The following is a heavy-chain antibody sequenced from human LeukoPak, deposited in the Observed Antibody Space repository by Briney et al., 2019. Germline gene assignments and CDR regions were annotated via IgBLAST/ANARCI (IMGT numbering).Heavy chain of an antibody. CDR2: ISSSSCYI. CDR3: ARVVAISTGYFDY. Sequence: GGSQRLSCAASVFTFSSYTMNCARQSPGKGLVCVSSISSSSCYIYYTDSVKGRHNISRHNAKNSLYLQMNSLRAEYMAVYYCARVVAISTGYFDYWGKGTLVTVSS. V-gene: IGHV3-21*01. CDR1: VFTFSSYT. J-gene: IGHJ4*02. D-gene: IGHD5-12*01.